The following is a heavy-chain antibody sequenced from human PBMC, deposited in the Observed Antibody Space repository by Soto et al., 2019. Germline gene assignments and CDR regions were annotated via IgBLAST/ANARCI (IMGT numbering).Heavy chain of an antibody. D-gene: IGHD2-8*01. Sequence: GGSLRLSCAASGFTFSDYYMSWIRQAPGKGLEWVAYISGSTYYTNYADSVKGRFTISRDNAKNSLYLQISSLGAEDTAVYYCARDNKWPNYFDYWGQGTLVTVSS. V-gene: IGHV3-11*06. CDR3: ARDNKWPNYFDY. CDR1: GFTFSDYY. CDR2: ISGSTYYT. J-gene: IGHJ4*02.